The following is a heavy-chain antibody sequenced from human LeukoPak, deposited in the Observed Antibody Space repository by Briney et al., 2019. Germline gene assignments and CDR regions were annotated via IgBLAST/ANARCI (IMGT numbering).Heavy chain of an antibody. CDR3: ARYCSGGSCYYDAFDI. D-gene: IGHD2-15*01. J-gene: IGHJ3*02. CDR2: INSDGSST. CDR1: RFTFSSYG. V-gene: IGHV3-74*01. Sequence: GGSLRLSCAASRFTFSSYGMHWVRQAPGKGLVWVSRINSDGSSTSYADSVKGRFTISRDNAKNTLYLQMNSLRAEDTAVYYCARYCSGGSCYYDAFDIWGQGTMVTVSS.